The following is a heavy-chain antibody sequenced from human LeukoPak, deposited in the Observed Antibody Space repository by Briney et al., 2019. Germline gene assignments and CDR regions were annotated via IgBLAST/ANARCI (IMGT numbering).Heavy chain of an antibody. V-gene: IGHV4-31*03. CDR2: IYYSGST. CDR1: GGSISSGGYY. Sequence: PSETLSLTCTVSGGSISSGGYYWSWIRQHPGKGLEWIVYIYYSGSTYYNPSLKSRVTISVDTSKNQFSLKLSSVTAADTAVYYCARDSSNYYDSSGSLGSYFDYWGQGTLVTVSS. J-gene: IGHJ4*02. D-gene: IGHD3-22*01. CDR3: ARDSSNYYDSSGSLGSYFDY.